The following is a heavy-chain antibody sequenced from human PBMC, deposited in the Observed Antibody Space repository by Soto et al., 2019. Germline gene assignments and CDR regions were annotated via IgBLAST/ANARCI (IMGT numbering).Heavy chain of an antibody. CDR2: LYNHGKT. Sequence: EVQLVESGGGLTQPGGSLRLSCVVSGFIVSSSHMIWVRQAPGKGLEGVSILYNHGKTNYVDSVKGRFTITRDNSKNTVYRQRNSRRGEDTAGDYCARLTEAERHWGQGALGTGSS. D-gene: IGHD1-1*01. CDR3: ARLTEAERH. CDR1: GFIVSSSH. V-gene: IGHV3-53*01. J-gene: IGHJ4*02.